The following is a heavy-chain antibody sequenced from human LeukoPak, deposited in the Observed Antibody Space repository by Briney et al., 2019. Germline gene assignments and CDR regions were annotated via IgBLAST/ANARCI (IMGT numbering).Heavy chain of an antibody. CDR1: GFTFDDYA. CDR3: AKVRITMVRGVRAGIYYFDY. V-gene: IGHV3-43*02. D-gene: IGHD3-10*01. J-gene: IGHJ4*02. Sequence: GGSLRLSCAASGFTFDDYAMHWVRQAPGKGLEWVSPISGDGGSTYYADSVKGRFTISRDNSKNSLYLQMNSLRTEDTALYYCAKVRITMVRGVRAGIYYFDYWGQGTLVTVSS. CDR2: ISGDGGST.